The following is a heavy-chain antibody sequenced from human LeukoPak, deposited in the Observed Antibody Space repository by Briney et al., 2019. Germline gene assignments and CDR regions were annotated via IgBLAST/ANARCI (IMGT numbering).Heavy chain of an antibody. J-gene: IGHJ5*02. CDR3: ATDFRGVTAALRYNWNPSWFDP. CDR2: FDPEDGET. V-gene: IGHV1-24*01. CDR1: GYTLTELS. D-gene: IGHD1-20*01. Sequence: ASVKVSCKVSGYTLTELSMHWVRQVPGKGLEWMGGFDPEDGETIYAQKFQGRVTMTEDTSTDTAYMELSSLRSEDTAVYYCATDFRGVTAALRYNWNPSWFDPWGQGTLVTVSS.